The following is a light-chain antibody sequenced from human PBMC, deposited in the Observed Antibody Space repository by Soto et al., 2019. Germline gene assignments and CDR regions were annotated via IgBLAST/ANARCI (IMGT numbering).Light chain of an antibody. Sequence: QSAPTQPASVSGSPGQSITISCTGTISDVGGYNYVSRYQQHPGKAPKIMIYDVTNRPSGVSNRFSGSKSGNTASLTISGLQAEDEADYYCISYTSSSTVVFGGGTKVTVL. CDR1: ISDVGGYNY. V-gene: IGLV2-14*01. CDR2: DVT. J-gene: IGLJ2*01. CDR3: ISYTSSSTVV.